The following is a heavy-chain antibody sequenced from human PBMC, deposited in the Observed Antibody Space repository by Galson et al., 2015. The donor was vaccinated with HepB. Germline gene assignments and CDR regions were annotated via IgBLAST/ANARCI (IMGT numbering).Heavy chain of an antibody. D-gene: IGHD6-19*01. CDR2: ISGSGGST. Sequence: SLRLSCAASGFTFSSYAMSWVRQAPGKGLEWVSAISGSGGSTYYADSVKGRFTISRDNSKNTLYLQMNSLRAEDTAVYYCAKEKAGGGYYYSGMDVWGQGTTVTASS. CDR1: GFTFSSYA. V-gene: IGHV3-23*01. J-gene: IGHJ6*02. CDR3: AKEKAGGGYYYSGMDV.